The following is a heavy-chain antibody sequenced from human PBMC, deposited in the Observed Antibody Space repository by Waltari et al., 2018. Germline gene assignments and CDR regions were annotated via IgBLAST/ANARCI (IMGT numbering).Heavy chain of an antibody. CDR3: ARASGNVRDAFDI. CDR2: ISSSSSYI. J-gene: IGHJ3*02. CDR1: GFTFSSYR. D-gene: IGHD2-8*01. Sequence: EVQLVESGGGLVKPGGSLRLSCAASGFTFSSYRLNWVRQAPGKGLDWVSSISSSSSYIYYADSVKGRFTISRDNAKNSLYLQMNSLRAEDTAVYYCARASGNVRDAFDIWGQGTMVTVSS. V-gene: IGHV3-21*01.